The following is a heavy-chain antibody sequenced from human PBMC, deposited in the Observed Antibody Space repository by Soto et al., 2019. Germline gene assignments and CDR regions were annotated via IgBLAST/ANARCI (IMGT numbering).Heavy chain of an antibody. Sequence: SETLSLTCTVSGGSISSSSYYWGWIRHPPGKGLEWIGSIYYSGSTYYNPSLKSRVTISVDTSKNQFSLKLSSVTAADTAVYYCARLKMGATDAFDIWGQGTMVTVSS. CDR1: GGSISSSSYY. V-gene: IGHV4-39*01. CDR2: IYYSGST. D-gene: IGHD1-26*01. CDR3: ARLKMGATDAFDI. J-gene: IGHJ3*02.